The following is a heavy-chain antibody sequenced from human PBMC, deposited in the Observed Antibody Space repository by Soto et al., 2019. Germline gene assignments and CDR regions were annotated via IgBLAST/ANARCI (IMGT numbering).Heavy chain of an antibody. Sequence: SETLSLTCAVSGYSISTGFNWGWIRQPPGKGLEWIGSIYHSGSTYYNLSLKSRVTISADTSKNQISLKLISVTAADTALYYCARDWGTGDHLVRWGQGTRVTVSS. CDR2: IYHSGST. J-gene: IGHJ4*02. D-gene: IGHD6-6*01. V-gene: IGHV4-38-2*02. CDR1: GYSISTGFN. CDR3: ARDWGTGDHLVR.